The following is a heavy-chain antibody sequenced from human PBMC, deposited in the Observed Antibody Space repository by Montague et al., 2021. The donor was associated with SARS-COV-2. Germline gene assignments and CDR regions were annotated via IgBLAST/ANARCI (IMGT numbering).Heavy chain of an antibody. CDR2: IYWXXXN. Sequence: PALVKPTQTLTLTGTFSGFSLSTSGVGVGWIRQPPGKALEWHALIYWXXXNRYSPSRKSRLTITKDTSKNPVVLTMTNVDPVDTATYYCAHRQSRQWLAGGYFDYWGQGTLVTVSS. CDR3: AHRQSRQWLAGGYFDY. D-gene: IGHD6-19*01. CDR1: GFSLSTSGVG. J-gene: IGHJ4*02. V-gene: IGHV2-5*02.